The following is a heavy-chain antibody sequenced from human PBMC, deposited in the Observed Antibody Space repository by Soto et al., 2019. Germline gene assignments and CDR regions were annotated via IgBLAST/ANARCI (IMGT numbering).Heavy chain of an antibody. D-gene: IGHD2-15*01. Sequence: QVQLAQSGAEGRKPGSAVTVSCRASGGSFSDFAFSWVRQAPGHGLECMGGIIPMFAATKYAQRFQGRVTITAYASTRTVYLALTSLTSDDSALYYLARGSIVAVPAALSSYADYTDNRFDSWGQGTLVSVSS. CDR2: IIPMFAAT. J-gene: IGHJ4*02. V-gene: IGHV1-69*01. CDR1: GGSFSDFA. CDR3: ARGSIVAVPAALSSYADYTDNRFDS.